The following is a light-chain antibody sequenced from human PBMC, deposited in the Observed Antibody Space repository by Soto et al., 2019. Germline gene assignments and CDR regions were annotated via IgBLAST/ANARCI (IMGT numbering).Light chain of an antibody. J-gene: IGKJ4*01. CDR2: ITS. Sequence: DIQMTQSPSSLSASVGDRITITCRASQSVIKSVNWYQQKPGKAPKLLMYITSTLQSGVPSRFRGSGSGKDFTLTISSLQPDDIATYYCRPSHTAPAFGGGTKVEIK. V-gene: IGKV1-39*01. CDR1: QSVIKS. CDR3: RPSHTAPA.